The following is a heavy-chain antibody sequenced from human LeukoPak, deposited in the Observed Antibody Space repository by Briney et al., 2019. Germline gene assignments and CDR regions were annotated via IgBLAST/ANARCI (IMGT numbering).Heavy chain of an antibody. CDR1: GFTFEDYA. V-gene: IGHV3-43*02. J-gene: IGHJ4*02. Sequence: GGSLRLSCAASGFTFEDYAMHWVRQAPGKGLEWVSLISGDGGNIYYAESVKGRFTISRDNSKDSLYLQMNSLGTEDTALYYCAKDLPQYYDFWSGYYGGFDYWGQGTLVTVSS. CDR3: AKDLPQYYDFWSGYYGGFDY. CDR2: ISGDGGNI. D-gene: IGHD3-3*01.